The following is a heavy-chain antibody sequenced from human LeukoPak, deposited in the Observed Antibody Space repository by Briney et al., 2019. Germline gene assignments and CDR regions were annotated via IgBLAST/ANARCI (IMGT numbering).Heavy chain of an antibody. CDR2: IYYSGST. CDR3: ARTRYSGYDDY. Sequence: SETLSLTCTVSGGSISGYYWNWIRQPPGKGLEWIGYIYYSGSTNYSPSLKGRVTMSVDTSKNQFSLKLSSVTAADTAVYYCARTRYSGYDDYWGQGTLVTVSS. V-gene: IGHV4-59*12. CDR1: GGSISGYY. D-gene: IGHD5-12*01. J-gene: IGHJ4*02.